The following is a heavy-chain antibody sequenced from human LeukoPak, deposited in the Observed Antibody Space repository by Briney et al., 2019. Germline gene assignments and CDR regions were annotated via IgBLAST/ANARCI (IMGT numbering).Heavy chain of an antibody. CDR2: INPNSGGT. D-gene: IGHD3-10*01. V-gene: IGHV1-2*02. CDR3: ARDYQDYYGSGSHLPFDY. Sequence: ASVKVSCKASGYTFTGYYMHWVRQAPGQGLEWMGWINPNSGGTNYAQKFQGRVTMTRDTSISTAYMELSRLRSDDTAVYYCARDYQDYYGSGSHLPFDYWGQGTLVTVSS. CDR1: GYTFTGYY. J-gene: IGHJ4*02.